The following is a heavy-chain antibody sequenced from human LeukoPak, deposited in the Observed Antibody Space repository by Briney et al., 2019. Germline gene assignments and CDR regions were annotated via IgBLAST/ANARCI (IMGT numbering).Heavy chain of an antibody. CDR3: ARDLNNGQQLVPGSDY. CDR1: GYTFSSYY. D-gene: IGHD6-13*01. CDR2: INPSGGST. J-gene: IGHJ4*02. Sequence: ASVKVSCKASGYTFSSYYMHWVRQAPGQGLEWMGIINPSGGSTSYAQKFQGRVTMTRDTSTSTVYMELSSLRSEDTAVYYCARDLNNGQQLVPGSDYWGQGTLVTVSS. V-gene: IGHV1-46*01.